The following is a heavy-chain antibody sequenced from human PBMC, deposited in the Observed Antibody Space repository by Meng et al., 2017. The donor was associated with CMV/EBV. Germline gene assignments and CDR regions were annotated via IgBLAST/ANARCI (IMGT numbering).Heavy chain of an antibody. Sequence: SETLSLTCAISGDSVSSNSAAWNWIRQSPSRGLEWLGRTYYRSKWYNDYAVSVKSRITINPDTSKNQFSLKLSSVTAADTAVYYCARDSGEGGIYRDFWSGYSGYYYYGMDVWGQGTTVTVSS. J-gene: IGHJ6*02. CDR3: ARDSGEGGIYRDFWSGYSGYYYYGMDV. CDR1: GDSVSSNSAA. V-gene: IGHV6-1*01. D-gene: IGHD3-3*01. CDR2: TYYRSKWYN.